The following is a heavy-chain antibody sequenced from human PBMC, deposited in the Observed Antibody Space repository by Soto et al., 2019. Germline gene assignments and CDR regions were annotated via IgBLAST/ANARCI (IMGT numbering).Heavy chain of an antibody. V-gene: IGHV4-59*08. Sequence: SETLSLTCTVSGAFLNNFFWSWIRQTPGKGLEWIGYVSQGGAAAYLAEGETTGYNPSLESRATISLDLPKNQFSLKLTSLTAADTAVYYCAKTGPYDILTYWYFDLWGRGTLVTVSS. D-gene: IGHD3-9*01. CDR3: AKTGPYDILTYWYFDL. CDR2: VSQGGAAAYLAEGETT. J-gene: IGHJ2*01. CDR1: GAFLNNFF.